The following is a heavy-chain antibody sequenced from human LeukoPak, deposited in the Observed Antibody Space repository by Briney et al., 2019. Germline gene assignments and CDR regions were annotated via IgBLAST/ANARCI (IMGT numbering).Heavy chain of an antibody. CDR3: ASAANYDFWSGYSYYFDY. CDR2: ISSSSSYI. Sequence: GGSLRLSCAASGFTFSSYSMNWVRQAPGKGLEWVSSISSSSSYIYYADSVKGRFTISRDNAKNSLYLQMNSLRAEDTAVYYCASAANYDFWSGYSYYFDYWGQGTLVTVSS. CDR1: GFTFSSYS. D-gene: IGHD3-3*01. J-gene: IGHJ4*02. V-gene: IGHV3-21*01.